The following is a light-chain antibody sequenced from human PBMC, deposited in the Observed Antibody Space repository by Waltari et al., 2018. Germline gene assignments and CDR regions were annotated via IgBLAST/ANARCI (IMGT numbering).Light chain of an antibody. CDR1: QSVTRA. CDR2: GAS. Sequence: EIVLTQSPGTLSLSPGESATLSCRTSQSVTRALAWYPQKPGQAPRLLIDGASNRATGIPDRFSGSGSGTDVSLTISSLEPEDFAVYYCQHYLRLPVTFGQGTKVEVK. J-gene: IGKJ1*01. CDR3: QHYLRLPVT. V-gene: IGKV3-20*01.